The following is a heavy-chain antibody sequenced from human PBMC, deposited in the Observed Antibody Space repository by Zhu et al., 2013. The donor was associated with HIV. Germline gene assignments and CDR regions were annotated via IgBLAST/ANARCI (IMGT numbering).Heavy chain of an antibody. V-gene: IGHV1-2*02. CDR2: INPNTGGT. J-gene: IGHJ4*02. D-gene: IGHD3-22*01. CDR1: GYTFTGNC. CDR3: AVTRYLYDNTGFYWTILDY. Sequence: QVQLVQSGAEVKKPGASLKVSCKASGYTFTGNCIHWVRQAPGQGLEWMGWINPNTGGTDYAQKFQGRVTMTRDTSINTAHMELSSLISDDTAVYYCAVTRYLYDNTGFYWTILDYWGQGTLVTVSS.